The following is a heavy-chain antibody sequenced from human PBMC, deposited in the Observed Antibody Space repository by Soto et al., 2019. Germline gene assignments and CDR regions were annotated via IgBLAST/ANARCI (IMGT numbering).Heavy chain of an antibody. CDR2: IIPIFGTA. J-gene: IGHJ6*02. V-gene: IGHV1-69*13. Sequence: ASVKVSCKASGGTFSSYAISWVRQAPGQGLEWMGGIIPIFGTANYAQKFQGRVTITADESTSTAYMELSSLRSEDTAVYYCARGAWNPANYYYYGMDVWGQGTTVTVSS. CDR1: GGTFSSYA. CDR3: ARGAWNPANYYYYGMDV. D-gene: IGHD1-1*01.